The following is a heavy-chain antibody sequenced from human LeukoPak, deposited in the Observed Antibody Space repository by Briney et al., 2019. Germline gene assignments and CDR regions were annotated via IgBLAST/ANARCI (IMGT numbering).Heavy chain of an antibody. J-gene: IGHJ6*03. CDR2: IKQDGSEK. CDR3: ARVSDSSGYQDMDV. D-gene: IGHD3-22*01. V-gene: IGHV3-7*01. Sequence: GGSLRLSCAASGFTFSDYWLDWVRQAPGKGLEWVANIKQDGSEKYYVDSVKGRFTISRDNAKNSLYLQMNSLRAEDTAVYYCARVSDSSGYQDMDVWGKGTTVTVSS. CDR1: GFTFSDYW.